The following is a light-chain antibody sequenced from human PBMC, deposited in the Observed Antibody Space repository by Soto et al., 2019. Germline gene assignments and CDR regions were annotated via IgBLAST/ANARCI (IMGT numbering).Light chain of an antibody. V-gene: IGKV3-15*01. J-gene: IGKJ5*01. CDR3: QRYNNWLIT. CDR1: QSVGSN. CDR2: GAS. Sequence: EIVMTQSPATLSVSPGERATLCCRASQSVGSNLAWYQQRPGQAPRLLIYGASTRATGIPARFSGSGSGTEFTLTISSLQSEDFAVYFCQRYNNWLITFGQGTRREIK.